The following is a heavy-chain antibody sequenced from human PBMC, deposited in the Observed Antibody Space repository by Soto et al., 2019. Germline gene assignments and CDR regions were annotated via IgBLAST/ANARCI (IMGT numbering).Heavy chain of an antibody. J-gene: IGHJ4*02. CDR2: ISGSGGST. Sequence: SLRLSCAASGFTFSSYAMSWVRQAPGKGLEWVSAISGSGGSTYYADSVKGRFTISRDNSKNTLYLQMNSLRAEDTAVYYCARDSGYDWAFDSWGQGTLVTVSS. CDR1: GFTFSSYA. V-gene: IGHV3-23*01. D-gene: IGHD5-12*01. CDR3: ARDSGYDWAFDS.